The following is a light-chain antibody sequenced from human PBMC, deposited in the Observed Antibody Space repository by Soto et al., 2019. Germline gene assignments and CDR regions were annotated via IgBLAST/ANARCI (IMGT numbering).Light chain of an antibody. Sequence: LSASVGDRVTITCRASQSISSWLAWYQQKPGKAPKLLIYDASSLESGVPSRFSGSGSGTEFTLTISSLQPDDFATYYCQQYNSYSPRITFGQGTRLEIK. CDR2: DAS. CDR3: QQYNSYSPRIT. J-gene: IGKJ5*01. V-gene: IGKV1-5*01. CDR1: QSISSW.